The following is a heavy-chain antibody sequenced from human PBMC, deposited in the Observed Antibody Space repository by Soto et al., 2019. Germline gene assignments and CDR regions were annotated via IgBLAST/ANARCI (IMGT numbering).Heavy chain of an antibody. CDR3: ARDFGPEIRFDY. V-gene: IGHV4-30-4*01. J-gene: IGHJ4*02. CDR2: IYYSGST. CDR1: GGSISSGDYY. Sequence: PSETLSLTCTVSGGSISSGDYYWSWIRQPPGKGLEWIGYIYYSGSTYYNPSLKSRVTISVDTSKNQFSLKLSSVTAADTAVYYCARDFGPEIRFDYWGQGTLVTVSS. D-gene: IGHD3-16*01.